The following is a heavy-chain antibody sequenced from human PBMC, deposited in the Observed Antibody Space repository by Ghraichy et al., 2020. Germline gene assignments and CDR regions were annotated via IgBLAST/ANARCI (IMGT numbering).Heavy chain of an antibody. J-gene: IGHJ4*02. CDR3: TRDGWELRPGSGVARDDY. D-gene: IGHD1-26*01. CDR2: IRSKAYGGTT. CDR1: GFTFGDYA. V-gene: IGHV3-49*03. Sequence: GGSLRLSCTASGFTFGDYAMSWFRQAPGKGLEWVGFIRSKAYGGTTEYAASVKGRFTISRDDSKSIAYLQMNSLKTEDTAVYYCTRDGWELRPGSGVARDDYWGQGTLVTVSS.